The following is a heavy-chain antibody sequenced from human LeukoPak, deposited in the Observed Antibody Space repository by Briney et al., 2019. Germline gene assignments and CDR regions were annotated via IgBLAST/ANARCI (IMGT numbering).Heavy chain of an antibody. CDR3: AKVLTGTVIYYFDY. J-gene: IGHJ4*02. CDR2: ISGSGGST. Sequence: GGSLRLSCAASGFTFSSYAMSWVRQAPGRGLEWVSAISGSGGSTYYADTVKGRFTISRDNSKNTLYLQMNSLRAEDTAVYYCAKVLTGTVIYYFDYWGQGTLVTVSS. CDR1: GFTFSSYA. D-gene: IGHD4-17*01. V-gene: IGHV3-23*01.